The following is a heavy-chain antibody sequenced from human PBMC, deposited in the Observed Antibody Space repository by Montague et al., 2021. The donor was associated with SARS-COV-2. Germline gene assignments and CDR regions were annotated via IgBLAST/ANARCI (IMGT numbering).Heavy chain of an antibody. D-gene: IGHD1-26*01. J-gene: IGHJ3*02. CDR2: IYWDDDK. CDR1: GFSLSTSGVG. Sequence: LALVKPTQTPTLTCTFSGFSLSTSGVGVGWIRQPPGKALEWLALIYWDDDKRYSPSLKSRLTITKDTSKNQVVLTMTNMDPVDTATYYCAHRRGLLLSDAVDIWGQGTMVTVSS. CDR3: AHRRGLLLSDAVDI. V-gene: IGHV2-5*02.